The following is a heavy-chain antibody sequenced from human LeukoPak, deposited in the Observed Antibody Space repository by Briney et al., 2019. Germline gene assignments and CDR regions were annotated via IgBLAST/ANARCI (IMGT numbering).Heavy chain of an antibody. D-gene: IGHD3-22*01. J-gene: IGHJ4*02. CDR3: AKDPRDDSSGYYYFGYFDY. CDR2: IIGSGDIT. V-gene: IGHV3-23*01. CDR1: GVTFSSSF. Sequence: GGALRLSCAASGVTFSSSFMAWGCQAPGEGLEWVSEIIGSGDITYYPDPAKGRFTISRDNSKDTLYLEMNRLRVEDTAVYYCAKDPRDDSSGYYYFGYFDYWGQGTLVTVSS.